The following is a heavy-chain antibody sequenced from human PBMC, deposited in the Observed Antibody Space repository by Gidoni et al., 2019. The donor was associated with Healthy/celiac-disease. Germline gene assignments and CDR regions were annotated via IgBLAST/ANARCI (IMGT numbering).Heavy chain of an antibody. D-gene: IGHD6-6*01. V-gene: IGHV4-34*01. J-gene: IGHJ3*02. CDR1: GGYFSGYY. CDR2: INHSAST. CDR3: ARDITRRAARPNRCAFDI. Sequence: QVQLQHWGAGLLKPSETLSLTCAVDGGYFSGYYWSWLRQPPGKGLAWVGGINHSASTNANPALRSRVTISVDTSKTQFPLKLSSVTAADTAVYYCARDITRRAARPNRCAFDIWGQGTMVTVSS.